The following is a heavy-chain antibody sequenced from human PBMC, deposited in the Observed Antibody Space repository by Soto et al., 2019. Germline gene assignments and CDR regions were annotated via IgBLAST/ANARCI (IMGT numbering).Heavy chain of an antibody. CDR2: IYHSGST. Sequence: SETLLRTCAVSGYSISRGYYWGWIRQPPGKGLEWIGSIYHSGSTYYNPSLKSRVTISVDTSKTQFSLKLSSVTAADTAVYYWAGPDMGWFDPWGQGTLVAVSS. CDR1: GYSISRGYY. CDR3: AGPDMGWFDP. D-gene: IGHD3-9*01. V-gene: IGHV4-38-2*01. J-gene: IGHJ5*02.